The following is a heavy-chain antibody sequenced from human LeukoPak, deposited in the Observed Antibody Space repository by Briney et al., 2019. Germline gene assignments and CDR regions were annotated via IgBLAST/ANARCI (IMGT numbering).Heavy chain of an antibody. CDR1: GYTFTGYY. Sequence: ASVKVSCKASGYTFTGYYMHWVRQAPGQGLEWMGWINPNSGGTNYAQKFQGRVTMTRNTSISTAYMELSSLRSEDTAVYYCARVSRHDYYGSGSYPDYWGQGTLVTVSS. V-gene: IGHV1-2*02. D-gene: IGHD3-10*01. CDR2: INPNSGGT. CDR3: ARVSRHDYYGSGSYPDY. J-gene: IGHJ4*02.